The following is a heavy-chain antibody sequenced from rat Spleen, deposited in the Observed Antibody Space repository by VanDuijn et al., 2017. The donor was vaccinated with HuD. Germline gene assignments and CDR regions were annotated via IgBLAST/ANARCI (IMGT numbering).Heavy chain of an antibody. Sequence: QVQVKESGPGLVQPSQTLSLTCTVSGFSLTSNGVSWVRQPSGKGPEWMGRMWYDGDTAYNSALKSRLSISRDTSKNQVFLKMNSLQTDDTGTYYCTRDRPNYGGYNELWFVYWGQGTLVTVSS. CDR1: GFSLTSNG. J-gene: IGHJ3*01. D-gene: IGHD1-11*01. V-gene: IGHV2-63*01. CDR2: MWYDGDT. CDR3: TRDRPNYGGYNELWFVY.